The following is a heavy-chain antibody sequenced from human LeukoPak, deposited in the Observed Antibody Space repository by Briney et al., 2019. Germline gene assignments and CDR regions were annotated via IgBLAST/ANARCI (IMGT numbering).Heavy chain of an antibody. D-gene: IGHD6-13*01. V-gene: IGHV5-51*01. J-gene: IGHJ6*02. CDR2: IYPGDSDT. CDR3: ARQEGSSSWDYYYYGMDV. Sequence: GESLKISCEGSGYSFSSYWIGWVRQMPGKGLEWMGIIYPGDSDTRYSPSFQGQVTISADKSISTAYLQWSSLKASDTAMYYCARQEGSSSWDYYYYGMDVWGQGTTVTVSS. CDR1: GYSFSSYW.